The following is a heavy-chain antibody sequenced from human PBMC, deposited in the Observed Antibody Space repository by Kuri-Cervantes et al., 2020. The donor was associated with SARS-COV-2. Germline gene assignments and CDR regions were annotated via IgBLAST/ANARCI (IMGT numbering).Heavy chain of an antibody. CDR1: GFSLSTSGVG. Sequence: SGPTLVKPTQTLTLTCTFSGFSLSTSGVGVGWIRQPPGKALEWLALIYRDDDKRYSPSLKSRLTITEDTSKNQVVLTMTNMDPVDTATYYCAHRPPYYGDSMAMEDWGQGTLVTVSS. V-gene: IGHV2-5*02. CDR3: AHRPPYYGDSMAMED. CDR2: IYRDDDK. J-gene: IGHJ4*02. D-gene: IGHD4-17*01.